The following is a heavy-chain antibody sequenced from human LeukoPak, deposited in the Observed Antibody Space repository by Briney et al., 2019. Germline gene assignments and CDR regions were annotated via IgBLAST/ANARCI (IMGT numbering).Heavy chain of an antibody. CDR1: GFTFSGYA. CDR2: ISSSGDRT. CDR3: AKPTPPRDIVGATSGGTAFDY. V-gene: IGHV3-23*01. J-gene: IGHJ4*02. Sequence: PGGSLRLSCEASGFTFSGYAVTWVRQAPGKGLEWVSTISSSGDRTFYPDSVNGRFTISRDNSKNTLYLQMNSLRVEDTAIYYCAKPTPPRDIVGATSGGTAFDYWGQGTLVTVSS. D-gene: IGHD1-26*01.